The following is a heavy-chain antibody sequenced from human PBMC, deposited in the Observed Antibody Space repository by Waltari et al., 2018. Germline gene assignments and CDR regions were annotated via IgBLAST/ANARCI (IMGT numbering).Heavy chain of an antibody. CDR3: CKCLTPKYSDYIDS. CDR1: GFRISDFG. CDR2: SRYDAIDK. J-gene: IGHJ4*02. Sequence: QEQLVESGGGVVQPGGFLRLSCSASGFRISDFGMHLVRQAPGKGPEWVEFSRYDAIDKYYAESVKGRFSISRENSKNMLYLQMNSLRTEDTAVYYCCKCLTPKYSDYIDSWGQGTLVTVSS. D-gene: IGHD4-4*01. V-gene: IGHV3-30*02.